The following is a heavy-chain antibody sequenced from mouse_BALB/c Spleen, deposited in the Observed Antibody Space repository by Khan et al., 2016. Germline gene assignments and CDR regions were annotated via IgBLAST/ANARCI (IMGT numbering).Heavy chain of an antibody. CDR1: GFSLSRYS. CDR2: IWGGGST. CDR3: TINDGYYGAMDY. Sequence: QVQLKESGPGLVAPSQSLSITCTVSGFSLSRYSVHWVRQPPGKGLEWLGMIWGGGSTDYNSALKSRLSISKDNSKSQVCLKVNSLQTDATAVYYCTINDGYYGAMDYWGQGTSVTVSS. V-gene: IGHV2-6-4*01. D-gene: IGHD2-3*01. J-gene: IGHJ4*01.